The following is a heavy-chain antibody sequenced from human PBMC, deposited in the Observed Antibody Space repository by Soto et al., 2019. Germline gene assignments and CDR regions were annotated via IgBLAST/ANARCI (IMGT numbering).Heavy chain of an antibody. CDR1: GGSISSSSYY. J-gene: IGHJ6*02. CDR3: ARLKAFIAARQYYYYYYGMDV. D-gene: IGHD6-6*01. CDR2: FYYSGST. Sequence: QLQLQESGPGLVKPSETLSLTCTVSGGSISSSSYYWGWIRQPPGKGLEWIGSFYYSGSTYYNPSLKSRVTISVDTSKNQFSLKLSSVTAADTAVYYCARLKAFIAARQYYYYYYGMDVWGQGTTVTVSS. V-gene: IGHV4-39*01.